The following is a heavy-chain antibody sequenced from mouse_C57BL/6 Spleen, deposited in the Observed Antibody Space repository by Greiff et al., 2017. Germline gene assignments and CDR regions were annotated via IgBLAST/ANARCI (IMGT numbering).Heavy chain of an antibody. Sequence: QVQLKESGPELVKPGASVKISCKASGYAFSSSWMNWVKQRPGKGLEWIGRIYPGDGDTNYNGKFKGKATLTADKSSSTAYMQLSSLTSEDSAVYFCARSTTVAAEGFAYWGQGTLVTVSA. J-gene: IGHJ3*01. CDR1: GYAFSSSW. D-gene: IGHD1-1*01. CDR2: IYPGDGDT. V-gene: IGHV1-82*01. CDR3: ARSTTVAAEGFAY.